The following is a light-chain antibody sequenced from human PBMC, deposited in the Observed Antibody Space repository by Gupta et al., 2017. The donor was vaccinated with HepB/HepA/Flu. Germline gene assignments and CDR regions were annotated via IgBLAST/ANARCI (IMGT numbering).Light chain of an antibody. J-gene: IGKJ1*01. V-gene: IGKV3-11*01. Sequence: EIVLTQSPATLSLSPGERATLSCRASQSVSSYLAWYQQRPGQAPRLLIYDASNRATGIPARFSGSGSGADFTLTISSLEPEDFAVYYCQHRSNWPPTFGQGTKVEIK. CDR1: QSVSSY. CDR3: QHRSNWPPT. CDR2: DAS.